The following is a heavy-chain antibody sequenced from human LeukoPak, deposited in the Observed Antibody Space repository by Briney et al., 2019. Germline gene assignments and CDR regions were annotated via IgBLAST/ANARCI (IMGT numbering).Heavy chain of an antibody. D-gene: IGHD6-13*01. J-gene: IGHJ4*02. CDR3: ARDVGSSSWYWDY. CDR2: IYHSGST. Sequence: LSETLSLTCTVSGGSISSGGYYWSWIRQPPGKGLEWIGYIYHSGSTYYNPSLKSRVTISVDRSKNQFSLKLSSVTAADTAVYYCARDVGSSSWYWDYWGQGTLVTVSS. V-gene: IGHV4-30-2*01. CDR1: GGSISSGGYY.